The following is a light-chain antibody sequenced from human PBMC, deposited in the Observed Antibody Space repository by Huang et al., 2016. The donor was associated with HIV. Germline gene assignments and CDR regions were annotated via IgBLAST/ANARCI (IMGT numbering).Light chain of an antibody. V-gene: IGKV1-39*01. CDR3: QGSVSMPHT. CDR1: ENIRRY. J-gene: IGKJ2*01. CDR2: SAS. Sequence: DIQMTQSPFSLSASVGDRVTITCRASENIRRYLNWYQQEPGKPPRLLIHSASTVQSGFPSRFRGSGSGTDFTLTITSLQPEDLATYYCQGSVSMPHTFGQGTNLEIK.